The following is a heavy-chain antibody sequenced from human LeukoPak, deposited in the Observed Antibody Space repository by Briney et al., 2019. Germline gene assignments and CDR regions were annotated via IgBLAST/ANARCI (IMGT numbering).Heavy chain of an antibody. D-gene: IGHD3-10*01. CDR1: GLTFSSYS. V-gene: IGHV3-48*01. Sequence: GGSLRLSCAASGLTFSSYSMNWVRQAPGKGLEWISYISSSSTIYYADSVKGRVTISRDNAKNSLYLQMNSLRAEDTAVYYCARLPELPGFGDYWGQGTLVTVSS. CDR2: ISSSSTI. CDR3: ARLPELPGFGDY. J-gene: IGHJ4*02.